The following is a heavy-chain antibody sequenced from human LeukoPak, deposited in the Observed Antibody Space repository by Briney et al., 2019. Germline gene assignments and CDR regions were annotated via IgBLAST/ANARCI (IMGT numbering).Heavy chain of an antibody. CDR3: ARDGFWKRPRRYSSSWYVDY. J-gene: IGHJ4*02. CDR2: ISTYTGNA. Sequence: ASVKVSCKASGYTFTTYGLSWVRRAPGQGLEWMGWISTYTGNAKYSQKLQDRVTMTTDTSTSTAYMELRSLRSDDTAVYYCARDGFWKRPRRYSSSWYVDYWGQGTLVTVSS. D-gene: IGHD6-13*01. V-gene: IGHV1-18*01. CDR1: GYTFTTYG.